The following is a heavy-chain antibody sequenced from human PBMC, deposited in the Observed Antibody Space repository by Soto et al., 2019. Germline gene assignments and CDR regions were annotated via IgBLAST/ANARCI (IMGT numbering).Heavy chain of an antibody. V-gene: IGHV3-30-3*01. D-gene: IGHD3-3*01. Sequence: GGSLRFSCVSSAMNFSSYDLHWVRQTQGKGLAWVALISFDGNNIYYADSVRGRFTISRDSSSSMLYLQMNNLKPEDSAIYYCARVGGRSIWCVTQFDNWVQGTRVIV. J-gene: IGHJ4*02. CDR3: ARVGGRSIWCVTQFDN. CDR2: ISFDGNNI. CDR1: AMNFSSYD.